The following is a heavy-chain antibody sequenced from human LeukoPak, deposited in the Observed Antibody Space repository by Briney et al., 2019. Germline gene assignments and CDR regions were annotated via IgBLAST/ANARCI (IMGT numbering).Heavy chain of an antibody. CDR3: ARDLNSDGWYAY. V-gene: IGHV4-4*02. J-gene: IGHJ4*02. CDR1: GGSISSSNW. CDR2: IYHSGST. D-gene: IGHD6-19*01. Sequence: SETLSLTCAVSGGSISSSNWWSWVRQPPGKGLEWIGEIYHSGSTNYNPSLKSRVTISVDKIKNQFSLKLNSVTAADTAVYYGARDLNSDGWYAYWGQGTLVTVSS.